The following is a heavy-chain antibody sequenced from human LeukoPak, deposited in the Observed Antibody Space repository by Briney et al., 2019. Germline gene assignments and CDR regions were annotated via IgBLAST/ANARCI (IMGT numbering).Heavy chain of an antibody. Sequence: GGSLRLSCAASGFTFDDYTMHWVRQTPGKGLEWVSGISWDGDTTYYADSVKGRFTISRDNNKNSLYLQMNSLRTEDTAFYYCAKDSLQQIALAGTAFDYWGQGTLVTVSS. CDR3: AKDSLQQIALAGTAFDY. D-gene: IGHD6-19*01. J-gene: IGHJ4*02. CDR1: GFTFDDYT. CDR2: ISWDGDTT. V-gene: IGHV3-43*01.